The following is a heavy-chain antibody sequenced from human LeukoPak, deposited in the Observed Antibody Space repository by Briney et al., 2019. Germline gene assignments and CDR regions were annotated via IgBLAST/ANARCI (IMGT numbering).Heavy chain of an antibody. CDR3: AKPSGYDSPAFDI. Sequence: PGESLRLSCAVSGFIVSSDYMSWVRQAPGKGLEWVSAISGSGGSTYYADSVKGRFTISRDNSKNTLYLQMNSLRAEDTAVYYCAKPSGYDSPAFDIWGQGTMVTVSS. CDR1: GFIVSSDY. CDR2: ISGSGGST. V-gene: IGHV3-23*01. J-gene: IGHJ3*02. D-gene: IGHD5-12*01.